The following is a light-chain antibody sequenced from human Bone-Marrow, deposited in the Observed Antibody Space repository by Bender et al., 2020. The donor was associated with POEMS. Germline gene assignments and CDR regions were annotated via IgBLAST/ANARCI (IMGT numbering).Light chain of an antibody. CDR2: DVN. Sequence: QSALTQPASVSGSPGQSITISCTGTSSDVGDYNFVSWYQQHPGKAPKLMIYDVNKRPSGVSNRFSGSKSGNTASLTISGLQPEDEAEYYCCSYAGNTVFGSGTRVTVL. J-gene: IGLJ1*01. CDR1: SSDVGDYNF. V-gene: IGLV2-23*02. CDR3: CSYAGNTV.